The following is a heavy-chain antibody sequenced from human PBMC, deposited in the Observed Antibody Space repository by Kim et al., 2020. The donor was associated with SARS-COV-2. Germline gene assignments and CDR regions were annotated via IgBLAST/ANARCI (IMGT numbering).Heavy chain of an antibody. CDR1: GYTFTSYA. V-gene: IGHV1-3*01. J-gene: IGHJ6*02. D-gene: IGHD2-2*02. Sequence: ASVKVSCKASGYTFTSYAMHWVRQAPGQRLEWMGWINAGNGNTKYSQKFQGRVTITRDTSASTAYMELSSLRSEDTAVYYCARDSLGYCSSTSCYKQAAAGPDMDVWGQGTTVTVSS. CDR3: ARDSLGYCSSTSCYKQAAAGPDMDV. CDR2: INAGNGNT.